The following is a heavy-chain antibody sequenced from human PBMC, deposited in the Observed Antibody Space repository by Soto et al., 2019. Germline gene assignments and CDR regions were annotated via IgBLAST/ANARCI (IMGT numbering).Heavy chain of an antibody. CDR1: GFTFSNAW. D-gene: IGHD3-10*01. V-gene: IGHV3-15*01. CDR3: TTGMVRGVIIRNYYYYGMDV. J-gene: IGHJ6*02. CDR2: IKSKTDGGTT. Sequence: EVQLVESGGGLVKPGGSLRLSCAASGFTFSNAWMSWVRQAPGKGLEWVGRIKSKTDGGTTDYAAPVKGRFTISRDDSKNTLYLQMNSLKTEDTAVYYCTTGMVRGVIIRNYYYYGMDVWGQGTPVTVSS.